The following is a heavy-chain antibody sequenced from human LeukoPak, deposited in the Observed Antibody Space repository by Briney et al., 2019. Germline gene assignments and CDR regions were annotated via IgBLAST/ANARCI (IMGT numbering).Heavy chain of an antibody. CDR3: AKDGLYDGSAN. CDR1: GFIFSSYA. V-gene: IGHV3-23*01. J-gene: IGHJ4*02. Sequence: GVSLRLSCAASGFIFSSYAMSWVRQAPGKGLEWVSAISGSGGSTYYADSVKGRFTISRDNSKNTLYLQMNSLRAEDTAVYYCAKDGLYDGSANWGQGTLVTVSS. D-gene: IGHD3-22*01. CDR2: ISGSGGST.